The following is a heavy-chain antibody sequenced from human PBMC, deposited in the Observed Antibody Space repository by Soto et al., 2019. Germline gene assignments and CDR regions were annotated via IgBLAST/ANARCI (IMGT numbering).Heavy chain of an antibody. V-gene: IGHV3-33*01. CDR3: ARLYCSSPSCYSVGAFEI. CDR1: GFTFSNYG. Sequence: AGGSLRLSCAASGFTFSNYGMHWVRQAPGKGLEWVALIWFDGSDKYYADSVKGRFTMSRDNSKNTVYLQMNSLRAEDTAMYYCARLYCSSPSCYSVGAFEIRGQGTMVTVS. CDR2: IWFDGSDK. J-gene: IGHJ3*02. D-gene: IGHD2-2*01.